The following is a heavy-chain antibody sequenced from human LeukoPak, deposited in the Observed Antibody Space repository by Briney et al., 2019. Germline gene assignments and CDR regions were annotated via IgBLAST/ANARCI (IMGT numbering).Heavy chain of an antibody. CDR2: IGTSSTTT. Sequence: GGSLRLSYAASGFTFSSYTMNWVRQPPGKGLEWVSNIGTSSTTTYYADSVKGRFTISRDNSKNTLYLQMNSLRAEDTAVYYCAKDRGITMVRGVRFYYYGMDVWGQGTTVTVSS. CDR1: GFTFSSYT. CDR3: AKDRGITMVRGVRFYYYGMDV. D-gene: IGHD3-10*01. J-gene: IGHJ6*02. V-gene: IGHV3-48*01.